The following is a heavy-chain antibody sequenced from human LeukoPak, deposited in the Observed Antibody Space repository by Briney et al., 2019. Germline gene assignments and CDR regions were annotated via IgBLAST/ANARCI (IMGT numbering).Heavy chain of an antibody. CDR2: ISNNGGYT. Sequence: GSLRLSCAASGFTFSSSAMSWVRQAPGKGLEWVSAISNNGGYTYYADSVQGRFTISRDNSKSTLCLQMNSLRAEDTAVYYCAKQLGYCSDGSCYFPYWGQGTLVTVSS. CDR1: GFTFSSSA. CDR3: AKQLGYCSDGSCYFPY. J-gene: IGHJ4*02. D-gene: IGHD2-15*01. V-gene: IGHV3-23*01.